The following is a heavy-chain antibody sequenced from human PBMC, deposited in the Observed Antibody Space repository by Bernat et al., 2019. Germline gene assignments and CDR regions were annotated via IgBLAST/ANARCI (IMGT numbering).Heavy chain of an antibody. CDR1: GFTFSSYA. CDR2: ITNSGDIT. CDR3: AKFTAQQGRAFDY. Sequence: EVQLLESGGGLVQPGGSLRLSCAASGFTFSSYAMTWVRQAPGKGLEWVSVITNSGDITLYADSVKGRFTISRNNSKSTLSLQMNSLRAEDTAVYYCAKFTAQQGRAFDYWGQGTLVTVSS. J-gene: IGHJ4*02. D-gene: IGHD6-19*01. V-gene: IGHV3-23*01.